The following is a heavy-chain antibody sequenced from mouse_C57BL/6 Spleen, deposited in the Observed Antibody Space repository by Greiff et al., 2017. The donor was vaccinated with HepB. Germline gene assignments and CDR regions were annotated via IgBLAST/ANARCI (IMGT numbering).Heavy chain of an antibody. D-gene: IGHD2-5*01. CDR2: IWSGGST. J-gene: IGHJ4*01. CDR1: GFSLTSYG. Sequence: VQGVESGPGLVQPSQSLSITCTVSGFSLTSYGVHWVRQSPGKGLEWLGVIWSGGSTDYNAAFISRLSTSKDNSKSQVFFKMNSLQADDTAIYYCTRNLAYYSNPYAMDYWGQGTSVTVSS. CDR3: TRNLAYYSNPYAMDY. V-gene: IGHV2-2*01.